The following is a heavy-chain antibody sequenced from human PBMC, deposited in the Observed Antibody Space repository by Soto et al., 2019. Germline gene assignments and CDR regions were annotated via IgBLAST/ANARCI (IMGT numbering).Heavy chain of an antibody. V-gene: IGHV4-39*01. CDR3: ARHRTGYSSSWLDY. Sequence: QLQLQESGPGLVKPSETLSLTCTVSGGSISSGTYSWGWIRQPPGKGLEWIGNSYFTGNTHYNPYLKSRVTMSVDTSKNQFSLSLSSVTAADTAVYYCARHRTGYSSSWLDYWGQGTLVTVSS. CDR2: SYFTGNT. CDR1: GGSISSGTYS. D-gene: IGHD6-13*01. J-gene: IGHJ4*02.